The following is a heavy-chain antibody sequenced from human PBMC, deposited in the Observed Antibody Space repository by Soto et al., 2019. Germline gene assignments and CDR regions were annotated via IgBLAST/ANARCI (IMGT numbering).Heavy chain of an antibody. V-gene: IGHV3-33*01. CDR2: IWYDGSNK. D-gene: IGHD3-22*01. CDR1: GFTFSSYG. Sequence: PGGSLRLSCAASGFTFSSYGMHWVRQAPGKGLEWVAVIWYDGSNKYYADSVKGRFTISRDNSKNTLYLQMNSLRAEDTAVYYCARVGYYDSSGYYPLDYWGQGTRVTVSS. J-gene: IGHJ4*02. CDR3: ARVGYYDSSGYYPLDY.